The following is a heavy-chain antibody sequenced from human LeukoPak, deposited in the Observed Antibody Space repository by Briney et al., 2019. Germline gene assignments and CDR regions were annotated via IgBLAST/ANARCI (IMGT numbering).Heavy chain of an antibody. Sequence: GGSLRLSCAASGFTFSSYAMHWVRQAPGKGLEYVSAISSNGGSTYYADSVKGRFTISRDNSKNTLYLQMNSLRAEDTAVYYCAKFPGRGKAALVSDYWGQGTLVTVSS. J-gene: IGHJ4*02. CDR3: AKFPGRGKAALVSDY. CDR2: ISSNGGST. CDR1: GFTFSSYA. D-gene: IGHD3-10*01. V-gene: IGHV3-64*04.